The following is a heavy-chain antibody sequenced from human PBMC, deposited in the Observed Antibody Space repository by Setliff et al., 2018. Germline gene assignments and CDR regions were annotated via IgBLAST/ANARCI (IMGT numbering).Heavy chain of an antibody. J-gene: IGHJ3*02. D-gene: IGHD3-3*01. Sequence: GASVKVSCKASGYTFTGYYMHWVRQAPGQGLEWMGWINPNSGGTNYAQKFQGWVTMTRDTSISTAYMELSRLRSDDTAVYYCARHKAGITIFGVVINPDAFDIWGQGTMVTVSS. CDR3: ARHKAGITIFGVVINPDAFDI. CDR1: GYTFTGYY. CDR2: INPNSGGT. V-gene: IGHV1-2*04.